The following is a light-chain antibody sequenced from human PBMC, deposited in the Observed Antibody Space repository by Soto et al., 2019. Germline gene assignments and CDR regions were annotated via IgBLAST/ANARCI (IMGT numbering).Light chain of an antibody. CDR1: QSVSNNY. CDR3: LQYGSSPRT. CDR2: GAS. V-gene: IGKV3-20*01. J-gene: IGKJ1*01. Sequence: VLTQSPGTLSLSPGERATLSCRASQSVSNNYLTWYQQKPGQAPRLLIYGASSRATGIPDRFSGYGSGTDFTLTISRLEPEDFAVYYCLQYGSSPRTFGQGTKVDIK.